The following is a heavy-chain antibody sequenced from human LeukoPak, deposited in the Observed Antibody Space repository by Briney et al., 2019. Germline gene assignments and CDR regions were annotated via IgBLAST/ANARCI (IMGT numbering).Heavy chain of an antibody. J-gene: IGHJ4*02. Sequence: GGSLRLSCAASGFTFSSYGMHWVRQAPGKGLEWVSSISGGGESTYYADSVKGRFTVSRGNSKNTLYLQINSLRGEDTAVYYCAKGKYSSGGVPDYWGQGTLVTVSS. CDR2: ISGGGEST. CDR1: GFTFSSYG. V-gene: IGHV3-23*01. D-gene: IGHD6-19*01. CDR3: AKGKYSSGGVPDY.